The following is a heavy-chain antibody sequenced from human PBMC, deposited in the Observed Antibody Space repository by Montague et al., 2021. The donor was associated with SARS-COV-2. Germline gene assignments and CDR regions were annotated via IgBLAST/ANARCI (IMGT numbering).Heavy chain of an antibody. CDR2: IYASGRT. CDR1: GVSIPSYY. D-gene: IGHD3-16*01. J-gene: IGHJ4*02. CDR3: VRDGGNWYYFDY. Sequence: SETLSLTCTISGVSIPSYYWSWVRQPAGSGQEFVGHIYASGRTNYSPSLKSRVRLSIDNPKNQFSLKLESMTAADTAVYYCVRDGGNWYYFDYWGQGALVTVSS. V-gene: IGHV4-4*07.